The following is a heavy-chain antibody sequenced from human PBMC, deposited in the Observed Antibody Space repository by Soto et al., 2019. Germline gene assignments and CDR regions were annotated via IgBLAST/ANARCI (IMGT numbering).Heavy chain of an antibody. CDR2: IYYSGST. Sequence: SETLSLTCTVSGGSISSGDYYWSWIRQPPGKGLEWIGYIYYSGSTYYNPSLKSRVTISADTSENQFSLELSSVTAADTAVYYCARGLDSGSCYAFDYWGQGTLVTVSS. V-gene: IGHV4-30-4*01. J-gene: IGHJ4*02. CDR3: ARGLDSGSCYAFDY. CDR1: GGSISSGDYY. D-gene: IGHD2-2*01.